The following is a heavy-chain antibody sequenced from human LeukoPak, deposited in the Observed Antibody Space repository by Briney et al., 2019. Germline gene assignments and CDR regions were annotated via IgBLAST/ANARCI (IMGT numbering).Heavy chain of an antibody. CDR2: IYYSGST. D-gene: IGHD2-2*01. Sequence: SETLSLTCTVSGGSISSSSHYWGWIRQPPGKGLEWIGRIYYSGSTYYNPSLKSRVTISVDTSKNQFSLKLSSVTAADTAVYYCARGGTSGGSSTTKTAWFDPWGQGTLVTVSS. J-gene: IGHJ5*02. CDR3: ARGGTSGGSSTTKTAWFDP. CDR1: GGSISSSSHY. V-gene: IGHV4-39*07.